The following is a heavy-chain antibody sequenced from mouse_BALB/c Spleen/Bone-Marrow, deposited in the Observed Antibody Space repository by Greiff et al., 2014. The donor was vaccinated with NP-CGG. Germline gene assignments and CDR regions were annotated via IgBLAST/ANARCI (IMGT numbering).Heavy chain of an antibody. Sequence: VQLQQFGAEFVMPGASVKMSCKASGYTFTDKWMHWVKQRPGQGLEWIGAIDTSDSYINYNQKFKGKASLTVDASSSPAYMHLSSLTSDDSAVYYCARGGHDFSLDYWGQGTSVIVSS. J-gene: IGHJ4*01. CDR2: IDTSDSYI. CDR3: ARGGHDFSLDY. CDR1: GYTFTDKW. D-gene: IGHD2-4*01. V-gene: IGHV1-69*01.